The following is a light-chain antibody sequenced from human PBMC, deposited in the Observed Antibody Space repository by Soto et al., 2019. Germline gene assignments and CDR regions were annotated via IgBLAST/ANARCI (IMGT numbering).Light chain of an antibody. CDR2: VAS. CDR1: QSISSY. V-gene: IGKV1-39*01. Sequence: DIQMTQSPSSLSASVGDRVTITCRASQSISSYLNWYQQKPGQAPKLLIYVASRLRSGVPSRFSGSGSGTDFTLTISSLQPEDFATYYCQQSDSTPRTFGQGTKLEIK. CDR3: QQSDSTPRT. J-gene: IGKJ2*01.